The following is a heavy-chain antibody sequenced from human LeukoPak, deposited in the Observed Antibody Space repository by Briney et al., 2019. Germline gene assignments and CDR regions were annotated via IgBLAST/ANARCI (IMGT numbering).Heavy chain of an antibody. J-gene: IGHJ5*02. D-gene: IGHD3-22*01. CDR2: IYYSGST. Sequence: SETLSLTCTVSGGSISSYYWSWIRQPPGKGLEWIGYIYYSGSTNYKPSLKSRVTISVDTSKNQFSLKLSSVTAADTAVYYCAGYYDSSGYYYWFDPWGQGTLVTVSS. CDR3: AGYYDSSGYYYWFDP. V-gene: IGHV4-59*08. CDR1: GGSISSYY.